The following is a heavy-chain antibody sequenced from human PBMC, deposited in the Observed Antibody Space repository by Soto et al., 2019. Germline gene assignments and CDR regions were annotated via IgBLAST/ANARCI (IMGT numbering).Heavy chain of an antibody. J-gene: IGHJ4*02. CDR2: IYYSGST. Sequence: SETLSLTCTVYGGSISSGGYYWSWIRQHPGKGLEWIGYIYYSGSTYYNPSLKSRVTISVDTSKNQFSLKLSSVTAADTAVYYCARSYGDAVGFDYWGQGTLVTVSS. CDR1: GGSISSGGYY. CDR3: ARSYGDAVGFDY. V-gene: IGHV4-31*03. D-gene: IGHD4-17*01.